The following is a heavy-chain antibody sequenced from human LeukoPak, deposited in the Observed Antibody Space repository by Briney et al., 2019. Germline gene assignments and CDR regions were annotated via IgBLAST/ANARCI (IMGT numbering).Heavy chain of an antibody. CDR2: IHYSGST. D-gene: IGHD3-10*01. J-gene: IGHJ4*02. CDR3: ARVGFTMVRGVIYFDY. CDR1: GGSISTHY. Sequence: SETLSLTCTVSGGSISTHYWSWIRQPPGKGLEWIGYIHYSGSTNYNPSLKSRVTISVDTSKNQFSLKLSSVTAADTAVYYCARVGFTMVRGVIYFDYWGQGTLVTVSS. V-gene: IGHV4-59*11.